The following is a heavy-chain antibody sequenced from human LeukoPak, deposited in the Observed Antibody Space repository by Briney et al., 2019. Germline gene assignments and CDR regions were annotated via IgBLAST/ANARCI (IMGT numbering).Heavy chain of an antibody. CDR3: ARDRGRTSYYCGMDV. CDR1: AGSISSYF. J-gene: IGHJ6*02. Sequence: SETLSLTCTVSAGSISSYFWSWIRQPPGKGLEWIGYIYYSGSTNYNPSLKSRVTISVDTSKNQFSLKLSSVTAADTAVYYCARDRGRTSYYCGMDVWGQGPTVTVSS. CDR2: IYYSGST. V-gene: IGHV4-59*01. D-gene: IGHD3-10*01.